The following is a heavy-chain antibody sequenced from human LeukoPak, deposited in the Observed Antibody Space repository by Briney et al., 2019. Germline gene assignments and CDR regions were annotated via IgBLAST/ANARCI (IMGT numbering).Heavy chain of an antibody. V-gene: IGHV3-21*01. J-gene: IGHJ3*02. CDR2: IGGSSTSL. Sequence: KAGGSLRLSCAASGFTFSIYAMNWVRQAPGEGLEWVSSIGGSSTSLYYADSLKGRFTISRDNAKNSLYLQMNSLRAEDTAVYYCAKSITIFGVVRSGNAFDIWGQGTMVTVSS. CDR1: GFTFSIYA. CDR3: AKSITIFGVVRSGNAFDI. D-gene: IGHD3-3*01.